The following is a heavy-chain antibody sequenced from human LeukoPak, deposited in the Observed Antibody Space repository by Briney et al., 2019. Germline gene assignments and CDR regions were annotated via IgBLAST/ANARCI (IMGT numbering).Heavy chain of an antibody. Sequence: PGGSLRLSCAASGVTFSRYWMHWVRQAPGTGLVWVSRIKNDGSSTTYADSVKGRFTISRDNAKNTLYLQMNSLRAEDTAVYYCAKGESSSWFDWGQGTLVTVSS. V-gene: IGHV3-74*01. J-gene: IGHJ4*02. CDR2: IKNDGSST. CDR1: GVTFSRYW. D-gene: IGHD6-13*01. CDR3: AKGESSSWFD.